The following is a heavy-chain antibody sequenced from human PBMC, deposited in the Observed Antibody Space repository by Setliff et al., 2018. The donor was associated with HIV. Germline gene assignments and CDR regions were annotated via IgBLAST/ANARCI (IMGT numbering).Heavy chain of an antibody. Sequence: KPSETLSLTCAVYGGSFSGYYWSWIRQPPGKGLEWIGEIIHSGGTNYNPSLKSRVTMSVDTSKNQFSLKLSSVTAADTAVFYCARGGYSYGFGRHRAYFQYWGQGTQVTVSS. J-gene: IGHJ1*01. CDR1: GGSFSGYY. CDR2: IIHSGGT. CDR3: ARGGYSYGFGRHRAYFQY. V-gene: IGHV4-34*01. D-gene: IGHD5-18*01.